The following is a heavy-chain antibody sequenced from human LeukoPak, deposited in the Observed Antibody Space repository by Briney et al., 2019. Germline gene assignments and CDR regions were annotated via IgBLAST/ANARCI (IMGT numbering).Heavy chain of an antibody. Sequence: SETLSLTCTVSGGSLSSYYWSWIRQPPGKGLEWIGYIYYSGSTNYNPSLKSRVTISVDTSKNQFSLKLSSVTAADTAVYYCARATPESYYYYYMDVWGKGTTVTVSS. J-gene: IGHJ6*03. V-gene: IGHV4-59*01. D-gene: IGHD4-11*01. CDR3: ARATPESYYYYYMDV. CDR1: GGSLSSYY. CDR2: IYYSGST.